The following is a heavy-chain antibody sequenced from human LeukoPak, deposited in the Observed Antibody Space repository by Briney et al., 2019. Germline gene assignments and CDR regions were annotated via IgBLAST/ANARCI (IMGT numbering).Heavy chain of an antibody. Sequence: ASVKVSCKASGGTFSSYAIGWVRQAPGQGLEWMGRIIPILGIANYAQKFQGRVTITADKSTSTAYMELSSLRSEDTAVYYCARGDYGDYVAQFDYWGQGTLVTVSS. CDR1: GGTFSSYA. J-gene: IGHJ4*02. D-gene: IGHD4-17*01. V-gene: IGHV1-69*04. CDR2: IIPILGIA. CDR3: ARGDYGDYVAQFDY.